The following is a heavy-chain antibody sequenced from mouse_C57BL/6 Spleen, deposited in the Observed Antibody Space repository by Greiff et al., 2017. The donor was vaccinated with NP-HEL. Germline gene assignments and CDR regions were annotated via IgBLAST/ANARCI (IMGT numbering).Heavy chain of an antibody. V-gene: IGHV5-4*01. D-gene: IGHD1-1*01. CDR1: GFTFSSYA. Sequence: EVHLVESGGGLVKPGGSLKLSCAASGFTFSSYAMSWVRQTPEKRLEWVATLSDGGSYTYYPDNVKGRFTISRDNAKNNLYLQMSHLKSEDTAMYYCAREGVYYYGSSPRPMDYWGQGTSVTGSS. J-gene: IGHJ4*01. CDR3: AREGVYYYGSSPRPMDY. CDR2: LSDGGSYT.